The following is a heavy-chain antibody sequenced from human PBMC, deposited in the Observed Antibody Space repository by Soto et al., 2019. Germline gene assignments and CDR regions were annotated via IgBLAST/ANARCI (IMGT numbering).Heavy chain of an antibody. Sequence: EVQLLESGGGLVQPGGSLRLSCAVSGFNFNNFAMIWVRQAPGKGLEWVAGIVGSGGTYHADSVKSRFTISKDVSKCTLFLQMNSLRDEDTAVYYCAKDAVYNDGLWLPDYWGQGTLVTVSS. D-gene: IGHD1-1*01. CDR1: GFNFNNFA. CDR2: IVGSGGT. J-gene: IGHJ1*01. CDR3: AKDAVYNDGLWLPDY. V-gene: IGHV3-23*01.